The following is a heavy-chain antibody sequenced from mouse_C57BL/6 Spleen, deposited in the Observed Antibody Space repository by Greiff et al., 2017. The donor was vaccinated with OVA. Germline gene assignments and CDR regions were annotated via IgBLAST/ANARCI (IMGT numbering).Heavy chain of an antibody. CDR3: ARPVGEDAMDY. Sequence: EVQRVESGGGLVKPGGSLKLSCAASGFTFSDYGMHWVRQAPEKGLEWVAYISSGSSTIYYADTVKGRFTISRDNAKNTLFLQMTSLRSEDTAMYYCARPVGEDAMDYWGQGTSVTVSS. D-gene: IGHD1-1*01. V-gene: IGHV5-17*01. CDR2: ISSGSSTI. J-gene: IGHJ4*01. CDR1: GFTFSDYG.